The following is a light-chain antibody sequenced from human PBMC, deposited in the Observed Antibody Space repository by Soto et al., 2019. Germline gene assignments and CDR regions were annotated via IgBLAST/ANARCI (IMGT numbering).Light chain of an antibody. CDR1: QDISRW. J-gene: IGKJ4*01. Sequence: DMQMTQSPSSVSASVGDRVTITCRASQDISRWLAWYQQKPGKAPQLLIYDASSLQSGVPSRLSGSGSGTDFTLTISSLQPEDFATYYCQQAHSFPQTFGGGTNVDIK. CDR2: DAS. V-gene: IGKV1-12*01. CDR3: QQAHSFPQT.